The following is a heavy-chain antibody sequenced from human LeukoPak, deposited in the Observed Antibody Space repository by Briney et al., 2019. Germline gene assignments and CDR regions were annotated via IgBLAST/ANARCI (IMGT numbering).Heavy chain of an antibody. Sequence: ASETLSLTCAVSGASISGSAYYWGWIRQPPGKGLEWIGNIYYSGSTYYNASLQSRVTISIDTSKNQFSLRLNSVTAADTAMYYCAKSNGYGLIDYWGQGTLVTVSS. V-gene: IGHV4-39*01. J-gene: IGHJ4*02. CDR2: IYYSGST. CDR1: GASISGSAYY. D-gene: IGHD5-12*01. CDR3: AKSNGYGLIDY.